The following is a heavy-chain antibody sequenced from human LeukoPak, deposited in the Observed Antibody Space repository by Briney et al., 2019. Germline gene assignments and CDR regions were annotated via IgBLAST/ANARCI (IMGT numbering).Heavy chain of an antibody. CDR2: IYTSGST. D-gene: IGHD2-2*01. J-gene: IGHJ4*02. CDR1: GGSISSYH. Sequence: PSETLSLTCTVSGGSISSYHWSWIRQPAGKGLEWIGRIYTSGSTNYNPSLKSRVTMSIDTSRNQFSLKLSSVTAADTAVYYCARARDCSSTSCSPGYYFDYWGQGTLVTVSS. V-gene: IGHV4-4*07. CDR3: ARARDCSSTSCSPGYYFDY.